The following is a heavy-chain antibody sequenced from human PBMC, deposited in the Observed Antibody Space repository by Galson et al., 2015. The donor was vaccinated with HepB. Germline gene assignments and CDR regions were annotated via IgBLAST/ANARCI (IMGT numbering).Heavy chain of an antibody. CDR3: ARDRTVVPAARGPGNWFDP. V-gene: IGHV1-46*01. J-gene: IGHJ5*02. CDR2: INPSGGST. D-gene: IGHD2-2*01. CDR1: GYTFTSYY. Sequence: SVKVSCKASGYTFTSYYMHWVRQAPGQGLEWMGIINPSGGSTSYAQKFQGRVTMTRDTSTSTVYMELSSLRSEDTAVYYCARDRTVVPAARGPGNWFDPWGQGTLVTVSS.